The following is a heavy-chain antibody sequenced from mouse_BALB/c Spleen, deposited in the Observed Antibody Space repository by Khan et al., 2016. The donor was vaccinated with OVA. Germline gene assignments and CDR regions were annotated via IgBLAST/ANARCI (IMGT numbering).Heavy chain of an antibody. CDR2: IYPSDSYT. CDR3: SREVRLHYYAMDY. Sequence: QVQLQQPGTELVRPGASVKLSCKASGYTFSNYWINWVKQRPGQGLEWIGNIYPSDSYTNYNQNFKDKATLTVDKSSSTAYMKLSSPTSEDSAVYDCSREVRLHYYAMDYWGQGTSVTVSS. CDR1: GYTFSNYW. J-gene: IGHJ4*01. D-gene: IGHD2-14*01. V-gene: IGHV1-69*02.